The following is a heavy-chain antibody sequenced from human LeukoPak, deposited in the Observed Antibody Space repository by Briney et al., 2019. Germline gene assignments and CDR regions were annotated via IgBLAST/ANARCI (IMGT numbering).Heavy chain of an antibody. CDR2: IYYSGST. V-gene: IGHV4-59*08. CDR3: ASNLRSGSYPFDY. Sequence: TSETLSLTCTVSGGSISSYYWSWIRQPPGKGLEWIGYIYYSGSTNYNPSLKSRVTISVDTSKNQFSLKLSSVTAADTAVYYCASNLRSGSYPFDYWGQGTLVTVSS. D-gene: IGHD3-10*01. J-gene: IGHJ4*02. CDR1: GGSISSYY.